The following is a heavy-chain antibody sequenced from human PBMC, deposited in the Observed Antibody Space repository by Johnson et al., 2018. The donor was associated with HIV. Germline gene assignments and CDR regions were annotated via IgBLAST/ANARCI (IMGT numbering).Heavy chain of an antibody. CDR1: GFTFSSYG. J-gene: IGHJ3*02. CDR2: ISSSGSTI. V-gene: IGHV3-48*04. Sequence: VQLVESGGGVVQPGRSLRLSCAASGFTFSSYGMHWVRQAPGKGLEWISYISSSGSTIYFQDSVKGRFTISRDNAKNSLYLQMNSLRAEDTAGYYCARGWQQRAFDIWGQGTMVTVSS. CDR3: ARGWQQRAFDI. D-gene: IGHD6-13*01.